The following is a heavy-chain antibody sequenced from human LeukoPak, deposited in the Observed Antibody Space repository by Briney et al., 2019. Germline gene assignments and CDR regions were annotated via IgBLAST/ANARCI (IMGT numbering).Heavy chain of an antibody. D-gene: IGHD3-10*01. Sequence: ASVTVSFMSSGYTYTQYYIQWVRQAPGQGLEWMGWINPNSGGTNYAQKFQGRVTMTRDTSISTAYMELNRLRSDDTAVYYCARDRSYGLGIFGLGGQGILVTVSS. CDR3: ARDRSYGLGIFGL. J-gene: IGHJ1*01. V-gene: IGHV1-2*02. CDR2: INPNSGGT. CDR1: GYTYTQYY.